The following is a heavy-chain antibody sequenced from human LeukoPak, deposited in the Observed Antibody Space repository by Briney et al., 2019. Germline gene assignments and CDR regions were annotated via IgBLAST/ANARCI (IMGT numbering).Heavy chain of an antibody. J-gene: IGHJ6*03. Sequence: GGSLRLSCAASGFTFSSHWMHWVRQAPGKGLVWISRINSDGSRATYADSVEGRFTISRDNAKNTLYLQMNSLRAEDTAVYYCARVKGLSYYYYYYMDVWGKGTTVTVSS. CDR3: ARVKGLSYYYYYYMDV. V-gene: IGHV3-74*01. CDR1: GFTFSSHW. CDR2: INSDGSRA.